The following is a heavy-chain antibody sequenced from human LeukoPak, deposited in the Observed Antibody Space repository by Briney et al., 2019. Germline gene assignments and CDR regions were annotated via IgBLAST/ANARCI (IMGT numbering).Heavy chain of an antibody. V-gene: IGHV3-74*01. CDR3: AKDLRPVRGAIFDY. CDR1: GFSFSNYW. J-gene: IGHJ4*02. Sequence: VGSLRLSCAASGFSFSNYWMHWVRQPAGKGRVWVSRINGDGISTDYAESWKGRFTISRDNSKNTLYLQMNSLRADDTAVYYCAKDLRPVRGAIFDYWGQGTLVTVSS. D-gene: IGHD3-10*01. CDR2: INGDGIST.